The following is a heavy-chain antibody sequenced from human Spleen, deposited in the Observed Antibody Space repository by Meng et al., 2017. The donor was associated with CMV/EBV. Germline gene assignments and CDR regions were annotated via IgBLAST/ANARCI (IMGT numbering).Heavy chain of an antibody. CDR1: GYFFSDHF. V-gene: IGHV1-2*02. CDR3: ARVGHGVGYRFDS. D-gene: IGHD2-8*01. CDR2: INPNSGTT. J-gene: IGHJ4*02. Sequence: ASVKVSCKTSGYFFSDHFMHWVRQAPGQGLEWMGWINPNSGTTNYAQKFQGRVTMTRDTSINTVYMELRRLRSDDTAVYYCARVGHGVGYRFDSWGQGTLVTVSS.